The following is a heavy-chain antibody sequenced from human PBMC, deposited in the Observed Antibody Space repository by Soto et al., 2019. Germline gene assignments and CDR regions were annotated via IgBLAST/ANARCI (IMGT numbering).Heavy chain of an antibody. CDR2: ISAYYGNT. J-gene: IGHJ6*02. Sequence: QVQLVQSGAEVKKPGASVKVSCKASGYTFTSYGITWVRQAPGQGLEWMGWISAYYGNTNYAQKFQGRVTMTTDTSTSTAYMELRSLRSDDTTVYYCARERVLGATTPFYYDYGMDVWGQGTTVTVSS. CDR1: GYTFTSYG. CDR3: ARERVLGATTPFYYDYGMDV. D-gene: IGHD1-26*01. V-gene: IGHV1-18*01.